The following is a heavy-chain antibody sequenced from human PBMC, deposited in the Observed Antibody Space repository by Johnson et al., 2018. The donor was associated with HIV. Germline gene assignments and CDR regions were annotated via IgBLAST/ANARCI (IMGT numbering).Heavy chain of an antibody. J-gene: IGHJ3*02. Sequence: VQLVESGGGVVQPGRSPRLSCAASGFTFSSYAIHWVRQAPGKGLVWVSAISGSGGSTYYADSVKGRFTISRDNSKNTLYLQMNSLRAEDTAVYYCARASGLTYYYDSSGYGWDAFDIWGQGTMVTVSS. CDR3: ARASGLTYYYDSSGYGWDAFDI. CDR2: ISGSGGST. V-gene: IGHV3-23*04. D-gene: IGHD3-22*01. CDR1: GFTFSSYA.